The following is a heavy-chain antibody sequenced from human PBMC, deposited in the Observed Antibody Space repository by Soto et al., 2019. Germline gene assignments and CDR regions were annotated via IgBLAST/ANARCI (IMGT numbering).Heavy chain of an antibody. V-gene: IGHV1-69*12. Sequence: QVQLVQSGAEVKKPESSVQVSCKAPGGTFSTYAISWVRQAPGQGLEWMGGIIPMFGTANYAQRFQDRVTITADESTNTVYMELSRLRSEDTAVYFCASGIQLWLRRINNGYSGWGQGTLVTVSS. CDR1: GGTFSTYA. D-gene: IGHD5-18*01. CDR2: IIPMFGTA. J-gene: IGHJ4*02. CDR3: ASGIQLWLRRINNGYSG.